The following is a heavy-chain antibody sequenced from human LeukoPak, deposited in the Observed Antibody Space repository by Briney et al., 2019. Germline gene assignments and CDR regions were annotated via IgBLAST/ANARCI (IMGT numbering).Heavy chain of an antibody. Sequence: ASVKVSCKASTYTFTGYYMHWVRQAPGQGLEWMGIINPSTGSTNYAQKFQGRVTMTRDTSTSIVYMELSSLRSEDTAVYYCAKAPVTSCRGAYCYPFDYWGQGTLVTVSS. V-gene: IGHV1-46*01. CDR1: TYTFTGYY. D-gene: IGHD2-21*01. CDR2: INPSTGST. J-gene: IGHJ4*02. CDR3: AKAPVTSCRGAYCYPFDY.